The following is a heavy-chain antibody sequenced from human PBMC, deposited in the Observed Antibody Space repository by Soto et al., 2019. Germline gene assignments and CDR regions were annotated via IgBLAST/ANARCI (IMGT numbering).Heavy chain of an antibody. CDR1: GFTFKNYG. J-gene: IGHJ4*02. V-gene: IGHV3-30*18. Sequence: GGSLRLSCAASGFTFKNYGMHWARQAPGKGLEWVAVISHDGSDKYYADSMKGRFIISRDNSENTLFLNMNSLKPEDTAVYYCAKENQHLVHDYWGQGTLVTVSS. D-gene: IGHD6-13*01. CDR3: AKENQHLVHDY. CDR2: ISHDGSDK.